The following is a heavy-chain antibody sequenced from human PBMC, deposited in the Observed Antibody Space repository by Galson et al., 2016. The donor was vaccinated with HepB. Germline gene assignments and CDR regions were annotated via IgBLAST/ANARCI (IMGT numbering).Heavy chain of an antibody. CDR1: GYTFTGYY. CDR2: INPNSGDT. V-gene: IGHV1-2*04. Sequence: SVKVSCKASGYTFTGYYMHWVRQAPGQGLEWMGWINPNSGDTNYGQNFQGWVTMTRDRSITTAYMEVRRLKSDDTAVYYCARGSAVVDSWYEEKWFDPWGQGTLVTVSS. D-gene: IGHD6-13*01. CDR3: ARGSAVVDSWYEEKWFDP. J-gene: IGHJ5*02.